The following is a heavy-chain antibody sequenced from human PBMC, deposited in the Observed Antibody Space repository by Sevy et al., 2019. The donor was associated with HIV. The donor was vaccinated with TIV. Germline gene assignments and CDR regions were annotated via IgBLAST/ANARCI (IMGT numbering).Heavy chain of an antibody. Sequence: ASVKVSCKASGHTFTAYYMHWERQAPGQGLEWMGWINTNSGATKYAQKFQDRVTMTSDTSISTVYMDLSRLRSDDTAVYFCARSGYYYGFDYWGQGTLVTVSS. CDR2: INTNSGAT. CDR3: ARSGYYYGFDY. CDR1: GHTFTAYY. V-gene: IGHV1-2*02. D-gene: IGHD3-22*01. J-gene: IGHJ4*02.